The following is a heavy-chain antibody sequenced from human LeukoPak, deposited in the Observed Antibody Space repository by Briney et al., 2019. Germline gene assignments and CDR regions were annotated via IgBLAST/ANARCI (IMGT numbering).Heavy chain of an antibody. CDR2: MNPNSGNT. Sequence: GASVKVSCKASGYTFTSHDINWVRQATGQGLEWMGWMNPNSGNTGYAQKFQGRVTMTRNTSISTAYMELSSLRSEDTAVYYCARGPHRYCSGGSCVIDYWGQGTLVTVSS. V-gene: IGHV1-8*01. D-gene: IGHD2-15*01. J-gene: IGHJ4*02. CDR1: GYTFTSHD. CDR3: ARGPHRYCSGGSCVIDY.